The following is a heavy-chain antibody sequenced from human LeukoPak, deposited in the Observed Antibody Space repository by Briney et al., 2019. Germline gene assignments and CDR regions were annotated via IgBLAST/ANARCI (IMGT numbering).Heavy chain of an antibody. CDR2: MYNSGGT. Sequence: PSETLSLTCTVSGGSISGSYWSWIRQPPGKGLEWIAYMYNSGGTNYNPSLKSRVTISIDTSKNQFSLKLSSVTAADTAVYYCARYVTRYYYDSSGYGLDYWGQGTLVTVSS. CDR1: GGSISGSY. D-gene: IGHD3-22*01. J-gene: IGHJ4*02. CDR3: ARYVTRYYYDSSGYGLDY. V-gene: IGHV4-59*01.